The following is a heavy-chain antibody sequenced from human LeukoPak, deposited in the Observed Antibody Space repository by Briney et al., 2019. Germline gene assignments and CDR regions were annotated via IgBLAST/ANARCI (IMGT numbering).Heavy chain of an antibody. CDR3: ARDRRVVLVPAAMWPGMDV. CDR2: SYYSGST. D-gene: IGHD2-2*01. V-gene: IGHV4-30-4*01. J-gene: IGHJ6*04. CDR1: VSSIIRGVYY. Sequence: SETLSLPLTVPVSSIIRGVYYWFSLLQPKGKSLCWIGYSYYSGSTYYNPSFKSRVTISVYTSNNQFSLKLSSVTAADTAVYYYARDRRVVLVPAAMWPGMDVWGKGTTVTVFS.